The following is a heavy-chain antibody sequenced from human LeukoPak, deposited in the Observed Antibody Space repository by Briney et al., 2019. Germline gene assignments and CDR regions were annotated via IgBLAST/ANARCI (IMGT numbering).Heavy chain of an antibody. CDR1: GSTFDNHC. V-gene: IGHV3-9*01. Sequence: SQTLSCAASGSTFDNHCTHWVRQPPERGLEWVSGISWSILSIDYADSVKGRFTISRDNAKNSMYLQMNSLTAEDTALCYCVKDYGSTTWQYLFSWGQGALVTVSS. CDR3: VKDYGSTTWQYLFS. CDR2: ISWSILSI. D-gene: IGHD2/OR15-2a*01. J-gene: IGHJ5*02.